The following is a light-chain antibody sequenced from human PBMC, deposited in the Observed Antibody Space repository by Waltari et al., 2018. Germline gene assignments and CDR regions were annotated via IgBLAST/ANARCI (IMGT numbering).Light chain of an antibody. CDR2: AAS. CDR3: QQANSFPRT. CDR1: QGISSW. Sequence: DIQMTQSPSSVSASVGDRVTITCRASQGISSWLAWYQKRPGKAPKLLIYAASSLLSGVPSRFSGSGSGTDFTLTISSLQPEDFATYYCQQANSFPRTFGQGTKVEIK. J-gene: IGKJ1*01. V-gene: IGKV1-12*01.